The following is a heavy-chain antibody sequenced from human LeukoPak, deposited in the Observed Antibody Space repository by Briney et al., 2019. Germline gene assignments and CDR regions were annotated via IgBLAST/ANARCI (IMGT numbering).Heavy chain of an antibody. CDR2: ISALNGNT. V-gene: IGHV1-18*01. J-gene: IGHJ4*02. Sequence: GASVKVSCKASGYTFTSYGISWVRQAPGQGLEWMRWISALNGNTNNAQKLQGRVTMTTDTSTSKAYMELRSLRSHDTAVYYCAKSSSWYYFDYGGQETLVTVSS. CDR3: AKSSSWYYFDY. CDR1: GYTFTSYG. D-gene: IGHD6-13*01.